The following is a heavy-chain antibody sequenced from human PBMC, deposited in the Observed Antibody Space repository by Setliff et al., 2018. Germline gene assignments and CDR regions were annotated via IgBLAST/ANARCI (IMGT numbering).Heavy chain of an antibody. V-gene: IGHV3-11*04. CDR2: ITSTL. D-gene: IGHD6-13*01. J-gene: IGHJ4*02. CDR1: GFTLSDHY. CDR3: ARDSYSSSWPDY. Sequence: GGSLRLSCAASGFTLSDHYIDWIRQAPGKGLEWVSSITSTLYYADSVKGRFTISRDNAKNSLYLQMSSLRAEDTAAYYCARDSYSSSWPDYWGQGTRVTVSS.